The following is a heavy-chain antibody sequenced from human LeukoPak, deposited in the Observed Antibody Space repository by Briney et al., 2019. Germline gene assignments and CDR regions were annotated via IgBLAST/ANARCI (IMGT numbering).Heavy chain of an antibody. CDR3: ARHDAARRRLVRFDP. Sequence: RPGGSLRLSCAASGFTFDDYGMSWVRQAPGKGLEWVSGINWNGGSTGYADSVKGRFTISRDNAKNSLYLQMNSLRAEDTALYYCARHDAARRRLVRFDPWGQGTQVIVS. D-gene: IGHD6-25*01. J-gene: IGHJ5*02. V-gene: IGHV3-20*04. CDR2: INWNGGST. CDR1: GFTFDDYG.